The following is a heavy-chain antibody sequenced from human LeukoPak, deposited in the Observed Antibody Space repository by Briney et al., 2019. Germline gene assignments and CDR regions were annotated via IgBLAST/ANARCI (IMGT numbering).Heavy chain of an antibody. CDR1: GGTLSSYT. J-gene: IGHJ4*02. CDR2: IIPVFGTA. Sequence: SVKVSCKASGGTLSSYTISWVRQAPGQGVEWMGGIIPVFGTANYPQKFQGRVTVTADKSTNTAYMELSSLRSEDTAVYYCARDRGGGTTDYWGQGTLVTVSS. CDR3: ARDRGGGTTDY. V-gene: IGHV1-69*06. D-gene: IGHD1-1*01.